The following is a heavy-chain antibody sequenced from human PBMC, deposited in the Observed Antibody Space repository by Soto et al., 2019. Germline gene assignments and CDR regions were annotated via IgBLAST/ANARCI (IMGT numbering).Heavy chain of an antibody. J-gene: IGHJ1*01. CDR2: MNPNSGNT. V-gene: IGHV1-8*01. CDR3: ARAADGYCSSTSCHGTEYFQH. Sequence: ASVKVSCKASGYTFTSYDINWVRQATGQGLEWMGWMNPNSGNTGYAQKFQGRVTMTRNTSISTAYMELSSLRSEDTAVYYCARAADGYCSSTSCHGTEYFQHWGPGSLVTVSS. CDR1: GYTFTSYD. D-gene: IGHD2-2*03.